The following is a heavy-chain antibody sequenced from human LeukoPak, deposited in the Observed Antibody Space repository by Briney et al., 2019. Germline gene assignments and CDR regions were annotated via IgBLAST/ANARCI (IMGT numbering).Heavy chain of an antibody. CDR3: AKVDRVGYCSSTSCYEARE. V-gene: IGHV3-23*01. CDR1: GFTFSSYA. J-gene: IGHJ4*02. Sequence: GGSLRLSCAASGFTFSSYAMNWVRQAPGKGLEWVSVISNGAGTTYYTDSVKGRFTISRDNSKNTLYLQMNSLRAEDTAVYYCAKVDRVGYCSSTSCYEAREWGQGTLVTVSS. D-gene: IGHD2-2*03. CDR2: ISNGAGTT.